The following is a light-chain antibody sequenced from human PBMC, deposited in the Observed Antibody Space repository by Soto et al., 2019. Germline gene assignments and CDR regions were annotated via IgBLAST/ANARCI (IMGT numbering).Light chain of an antibody. V-gene: IGKV3-20*01. CDR1: QSVSSSY. CDR3: QQYNNWTRT. J-gene: IGKJ1*01. Sequence: EIVLTQSPGTLSVSPGERATLSCRASQSVSSSYLAWYQQKPGQAPRLLIYGASSRATGIPDKFSGSGSGTDFTLTLSRLEPEDFAVYSCQQYNNWTRTFGQGTNVAIK. CDR2: GAS.